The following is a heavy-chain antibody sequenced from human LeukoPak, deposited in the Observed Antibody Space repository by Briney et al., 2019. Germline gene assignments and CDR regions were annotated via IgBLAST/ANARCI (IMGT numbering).Heavy chain of an antibody. CDR1: GYTFTSYD. CDR2: MNPNSGNT. V-gene: IGHV1-8*01. D-gene: IGHD3-22*01. J-gene: IGHJ6*03. Sequence: ASVKVSCKASGYTFTSYDINWVRQATGQGLEWMGWMNPNSGNTGYAQKFQGRVTITRSTSISTAYMELSSLRSEDTAVYYCARDKYYYDSSGYWDYYMDVWGKGTTVTVSS. CDR3: ARDKYYYDSSGYWDYYMDV.